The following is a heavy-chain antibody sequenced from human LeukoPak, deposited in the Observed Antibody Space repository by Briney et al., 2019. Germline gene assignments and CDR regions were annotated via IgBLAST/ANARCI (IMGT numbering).Heavy chain of an antibody. J-gene: IGHJ6*03. CDR2: ISSSSSYI. CDR3: ARDRVVVAATSYYYYMDV. V-gene: IGHV3-21*01. CDR1: GFTFSSYS. D-gene: IGHD2-15*01. Sequence: PGGSLGLSCAASGFTFSSYSMNWVRQAPGKGLEWVSSISSSSSYIYYADSVKGRFTISRDNAKNSLYLQMNSLRAEDTAVYYCARDRVVVAATSYYYYMDVWGKGTTVTVSS.